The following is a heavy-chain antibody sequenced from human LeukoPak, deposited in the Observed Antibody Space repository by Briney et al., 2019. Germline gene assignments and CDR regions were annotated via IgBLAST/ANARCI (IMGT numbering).Heavy chain of an antibody. V-gene: IGHV3-7*01. J-gene: IGHJ4*02. CDR2: IKQDGSEK. CDR1: GFTFSSYW. D-gene: IGHD4-23*01. Sequence: GGSLRLSCAASGFTFSSYWMSWVRQAPGKGLEWVANIKQDGSEKYYVDSVKGRFTISRDNSKNTLYLQMNSLRAEDTAVYYCARGAHKRDDYGGFFDYWGQGTLVTVSS. CDR3: ARGAHKRDDYGGFFDY.